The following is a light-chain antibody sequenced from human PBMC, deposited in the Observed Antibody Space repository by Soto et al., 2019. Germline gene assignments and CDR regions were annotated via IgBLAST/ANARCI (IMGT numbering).Light chain of an antibody. CDR1: SSNIGAGFD. Sequence: QSVLTQPPSVSGAPGQRDTISCTGSSSNIGAGFDVHWYHQLPGTAPKLIIYDNNNRPSGVPDRFSGSKSGTSASLAITGLQAEDEADFYCQSYDSSLSGSVFGGGTKLTVL. CDR3: QSYDSSLSGSV. CDR2: DNN. J-gene: IGLJ2*01. V-gene: IGLV1-40*01.